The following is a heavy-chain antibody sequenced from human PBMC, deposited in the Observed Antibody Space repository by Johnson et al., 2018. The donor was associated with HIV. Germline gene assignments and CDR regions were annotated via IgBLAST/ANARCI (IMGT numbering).Heavy chain of an antibody. Sequence: QMQLVEYGGGVVQPGKSLRLSCAASGFTFSSYGMHWVRQAPGKGLEWVAVIWYDGSQKYYTDSVKGRFTISRDNSKNTLYLQMNSLRAEDTAVYYCAKDLGIVGAVHRTFDIWGQGTMVTVSS. CDR3: AKDLGIVGAVHRTFDI. V-gene: IGHV3-33*06. D-gene: IGHD1-26*01. J-gene: IGHJ3*02. CDR2: IWYDGSQK. CDR1: GFTFSSYG.